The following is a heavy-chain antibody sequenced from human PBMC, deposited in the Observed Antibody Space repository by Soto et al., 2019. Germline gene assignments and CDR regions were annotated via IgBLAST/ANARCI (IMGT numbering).Heavy chain of an antibody. CDR1: GGSISSGGYY. CDR2: IYYSGST. J-gene: IGHJ5*02. V-gene: IGHV4-31*03. D-gene: IGHD5-12*01. Sequence: QVQLQESGPGLVKPSQTLSLTCTVSGGSISSGGYYWSWIRQHPGKGLEWIGYIYYSGSTYYNPSVKSRVTIAVDTSKNQFSLKLSSVTAADTAVYYCARDGGNGYDYLWFDPWGQGTLVTVSS. CDR3: ARDGGNGYDYLWFDP.